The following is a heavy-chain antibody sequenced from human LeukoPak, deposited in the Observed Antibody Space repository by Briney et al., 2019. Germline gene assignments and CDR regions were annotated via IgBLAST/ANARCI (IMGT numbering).Heavy chain of an antibody. J-gene: IGHJ4*02. CDR1: GFTFSSYA. CDR3: AREQDIVVVVARGLDY. V-gene: IGHV3-30*04. CDR2: ISYDGSNK. D-gene: IGHD2-15*01. Sequence: GGSLRLSCAASGFTFSSYAMHWVRQAPGKGLEWVAVISYDGSNKYYADSVKGRFTISRDNSKNTLYLQMNSLRAEDTAVYYCAREQDIVVVVARGLDYWGQGTLVTVSS.